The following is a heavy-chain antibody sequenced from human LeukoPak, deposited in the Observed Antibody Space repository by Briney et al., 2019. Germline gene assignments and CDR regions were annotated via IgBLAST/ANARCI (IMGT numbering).Heavy chain of an antibody. D-gene: IGHD6-13*01. Sequence: GGSLRLSCAASGFTFSSYAMHWVRQAPGKGLEWVAVISYDGSNKYYADSVKGRFTISRDNSKNTLYLQMNSLRAEDTAVYYCAKSFPAAGTFGDYWGQGTLVTVSS. V-gene: IGHV3-30*18. CDR2: ISYDGSNK. CDR1: GFTFSSYA. J-gene: IGHJ4*02. CDR3: AKSFPAAGTFGDY.